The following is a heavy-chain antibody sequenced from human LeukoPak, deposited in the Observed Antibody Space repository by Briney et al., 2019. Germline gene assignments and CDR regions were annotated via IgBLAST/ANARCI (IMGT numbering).Heavy chain of an antibody. Sequence: SETLSLTCAVYGGSFSGYYWSWIRQPPGKGLEWIGEINHSGSTNYNPSLKSRVTISVDTSKNQFSLKLSSVTAADTAVYYCAREGIAARYLDYWGQGTLVTVSS. CDR3: AREGIAARYLDY. CDR2: INHSGST. CDR1: GGSFSGYY. D-gene: IGHD6-6*01. J-gene: IGHJ4*02. V-gene: IGHV4-34*01.